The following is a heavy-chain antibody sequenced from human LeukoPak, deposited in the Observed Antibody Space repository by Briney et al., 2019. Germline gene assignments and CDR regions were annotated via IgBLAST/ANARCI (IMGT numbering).Heavy chain of an antibody. CDR3: AKELNYYDSSGYYII. D-gene: IGHD3-22*01. J-gene: IGHJ4*02. CDR1: GFTFSSYA. V-gene: IGHV3-23*01. CDR2: ISGSGGST. Sequence: GGSLRLSCAASGFTFSSYAMSSVRQAPGKGLEWVSAISGSGGSTYYAYSVKGRFTLSRDNSKNTLYLQMNSLRAEDTAVYYCAKELNYYDSSGYYIIWGQGTLVTVSS.